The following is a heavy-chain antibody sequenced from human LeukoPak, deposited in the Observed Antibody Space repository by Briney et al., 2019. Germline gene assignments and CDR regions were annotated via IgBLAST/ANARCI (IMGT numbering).Heavy chain of an antibody. CDR2: ISYDGSNK. J-gene: IGHJ4*02. D-gene: IGHD6-13*01. Sequence: GGSLRLSCAASGFTFSSYGMHWVRQAPGKGLEWVAVISYDGSNKYYADSVKGRFTISRDNSKNTLYLQMNSLRAEDTAVYYCAKDHSSSWACDYWGQGTLVTVSS. V-gene: IGHV3-30*18. CDR1: GFTFSSYG. CDR3: AKDHSSSWACDY.